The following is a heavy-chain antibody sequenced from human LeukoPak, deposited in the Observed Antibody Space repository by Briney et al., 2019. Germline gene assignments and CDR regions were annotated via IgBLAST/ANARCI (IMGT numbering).Heavy chain of an antibody. CDR2: ISDSRST. CDR1: GGSISSSSSY. J-gene: IGHJ4*02. V-gene: IGHV4-39*01. D-gene: IGHD2-21*02. CDR3: ARLLAYCGGDCYLGGGKFDY. Sequence: SEALSLTCTVSGGSISSSSSYWGWLRQPPGRELEWSGSISDSRSTYYNPSRKSRTTISVDTSRNQFSLKLSSVTAADTAVYYCARLLAYCGGDCYLGGGKFDYWGQGTLVTVSS.